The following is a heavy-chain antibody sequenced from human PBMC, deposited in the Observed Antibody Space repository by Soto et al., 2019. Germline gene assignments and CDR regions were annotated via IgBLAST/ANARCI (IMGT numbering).Heavy chain of an antibody. CDR2: IIPIFGTA. CDR1: GGTFSSYA. D-gene: IGHD4-17*01. Sequence: QVQLVQSGAEVKKPGSSVKVSCKASGGTFSSYAISWVRQAPGQGLEWMGGIIPIFGTANYAQKFQGRVTITADESTSTAYMELSSLRSEDTAVYYCARGMLKDGDYVEFVWNYYYYGMDVWGQGTTVTVSS. J-gene: IGHJ6*02. V-gene: IGHV1-69*12. CDR3: ARGMLKDGDYVEFVWNYYYYGMDV.